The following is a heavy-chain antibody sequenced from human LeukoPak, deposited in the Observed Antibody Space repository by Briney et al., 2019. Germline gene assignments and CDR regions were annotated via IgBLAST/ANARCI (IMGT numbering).Heavy chain of an antibody. D-gene: IGHD1-1*01. CDR1: GFTFSRHP. CDR2: IRGNGDRT. V-gene: IGHV3-23*01. J-gene: IGHJ4*02. Sequence: GGPLRLSCAASGFTFSRHPMTRAREAPRRGLEWVSTIRGNGDRTHYSDSVKGPFTISRDNSKNTLYLQMNSLRGEDSAIYYCAKGQELDDGVFDSWGQGTLVTVSS. CDR3: AKGQELDDGVFDS.